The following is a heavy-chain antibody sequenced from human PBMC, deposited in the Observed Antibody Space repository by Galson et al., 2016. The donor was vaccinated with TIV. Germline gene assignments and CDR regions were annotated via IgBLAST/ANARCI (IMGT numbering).Heavy chain of an antibody. CDR2: INPGDSDA. CDR3: ARLVNTGYHFHFMDV. J-gene: IGHJ6*02. Sequence: QSGAEVKKPGESLKISCKGSGYSFSKYWIAWVRQMPGKGLEWMEIINPGDSDARYSPSFQGQVTISADKSISTAYLQWSSLTASDTAMYYCARLVNTGYHFHFMDVWGQGTTVTVSS. V-gene: IGHV5-51*03. CDR1: GYSFSKYW. D-gene: IGHD3-22*01.